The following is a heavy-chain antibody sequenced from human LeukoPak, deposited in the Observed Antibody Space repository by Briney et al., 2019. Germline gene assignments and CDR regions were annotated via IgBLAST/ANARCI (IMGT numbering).Heavy chain of an antibody. V-gene: IGHV4-31*03. CDR3: ARDYYYYGMDV. J-gene: IGHJ6*02. Sequence: SETLSLTCTVSGGSISSGGYYWSWIRQHPGKGLEWIGYIYYSGSTYYNPSLKSRVTISVDTSKNQFSLKLSSVTAADTAVCYCARDYYYYGMDVWGQGTTVTVSS. CDR1: GGSISSGGYY. CDR2: IYYSGST.